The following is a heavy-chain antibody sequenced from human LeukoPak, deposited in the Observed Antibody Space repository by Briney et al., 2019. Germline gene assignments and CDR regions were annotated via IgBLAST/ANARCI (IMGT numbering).Heavy chain of an antibody. V-gene: IGHV3-23*01. Sequence: GGSLRLSCAASGFTFSSDAMSWVRQAPGKGLELVSAISGSGGSTYYAVSVKGRLTISRDNSKNTLYLQMNSLRAKDTAVYYCAKLTMGVWFGELFSYFDYWGQGTLVTVSS. J-gene: IGHJ4*02. D-gene: IGHD3-10*01. CDR3: AKLTMGVWFGELFSYFDY. CDR2: ISGSGGST. CDR1: GFTFSSDA.